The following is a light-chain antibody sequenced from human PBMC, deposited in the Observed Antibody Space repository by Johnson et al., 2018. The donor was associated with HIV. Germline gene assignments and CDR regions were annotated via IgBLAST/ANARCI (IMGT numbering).Light chain of an antibody. Sequence: QSVLTQPPSVSAAPGQKVTISCSGSSSNIGNNYVSWYQQLPGTAPKLLIYDNNKRPSGIPDRFSGSKSGTSATLGITGLQTGDEADYYCGTWYSSLGVVFGTETKVTVL. J-gene: IGLJ1*01. CDR3: GTWYSSLGVV. CDR2: DNN. CDR1: SSNIGNNY. V-gene: IGLV1-51*01.